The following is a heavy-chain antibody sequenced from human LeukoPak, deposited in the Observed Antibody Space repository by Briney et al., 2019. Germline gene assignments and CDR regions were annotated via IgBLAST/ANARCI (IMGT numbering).Heavy chain of an antibody. J-gene: IGHJ4*02. V-gene: IGHV4-34*01. CDR2: INHSGST. CDR3: ARVNWNYLDY. D-gene: IGHD1-20*01. Sequence: SETLSLTCAVYGGFFSGYYWSWIRQPPGKGLEWIGEINHSGSTNYNPSLKSRVTISVDTSKNQFSLKLSSVTAADTAVYYCARVNWNYLDYWGQGTLVTVSS. CDR1: GGFFSGYY.